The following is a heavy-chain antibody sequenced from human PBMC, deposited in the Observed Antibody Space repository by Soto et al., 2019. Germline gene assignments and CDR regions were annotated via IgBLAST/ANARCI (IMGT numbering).Heavy chain of an antibody. Sequence: SETLSLTCAVYGGSLSGYYWSWIRQPPGKGLEWIGEINHSGSTNYNPSLKSRVTISVDTSKNQFSLKLSSVTAADTAVYYCARGVCYYYYMDVWGKGTTVPVSS. CDR2: INHSGST. V-gene: IGHV4-34*01. CDR1: GGSLSGYY. CDR3: ARGVCYYYYMDV. J-gene: IGHJ6*03.